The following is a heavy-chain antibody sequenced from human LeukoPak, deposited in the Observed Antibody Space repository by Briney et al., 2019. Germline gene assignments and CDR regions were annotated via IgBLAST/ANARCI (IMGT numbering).Heavy chain of an antibody. J-gene: IGHJ5*02. CDR3: ARALITIFGVVIKENWFDP. V-gene: IGHV1-2*02. Sequence: ASVKVSCKASGYTFTGYYMHWVRQAPGQGLEWMGWINPNSGGTNYAQKFQGRVTMTRDTSISTAYMELSRLRSDDTAVYCCARALITIFGVVIKENWFDPWGQGTLVTVSS. D-gene: IGHD3-3*01. CDR1: GYTFTGYY. CDR2: INPNSGGT.